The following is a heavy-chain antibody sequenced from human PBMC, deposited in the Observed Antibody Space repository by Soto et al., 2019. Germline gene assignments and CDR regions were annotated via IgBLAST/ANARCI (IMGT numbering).Heavy chain of an antibody. CDR2: IYPGDSET. CDR1: GNSFSRYW. CDR3: ARQASSSWDDAFDI. J-gene: IGHJ3*02. Sequence: GAEVKKPGESLKISCKGSGNSFSRYWIGWVRQMPGKGLEWMGIIYPGDSETRYSPSFQGQVTLSVDNLVSTAYLQWSSLKASDSAMYYCARQASSSWDDAFDIWGQGTMVIVSS. D-gene: IGHD6-13*01. V-gene: IGHV5-51*04.